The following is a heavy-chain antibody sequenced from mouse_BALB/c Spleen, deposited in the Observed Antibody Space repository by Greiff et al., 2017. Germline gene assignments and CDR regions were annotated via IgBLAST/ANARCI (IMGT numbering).Heavy chain of an antibody. CDR2: ISSGGSYT. D-gene: IGHD1-1*01. V-gene: IGHV5-6-4*01. Sequence: EVKLQESGGGLVKPGGSLKLSCAASGFTFSSYTMSWVRQTPEKRLEWVATISSGGSYTYYPDSVKGRFTISRDNAKNTLYLQMSSLKSEDTAMYYCTRDPVVANRGVYFDYWGQGTTLTVSS. J-gene: IGHJ2*01. CDR1: GFTFSSYT. CDR3: TRDPVVANRGVYFDY.